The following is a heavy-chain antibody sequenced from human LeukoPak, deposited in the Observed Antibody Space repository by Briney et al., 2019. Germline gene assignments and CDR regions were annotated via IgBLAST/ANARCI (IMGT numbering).Heavy chain of an antibody. J-gene: IGHJ4*02. CDR3: AKGIDY. V-gene: IGHV3-23*01. CDR1: GFNFTSYV. CDR2: VSGSGDST. Sequence: GGSLRLSCAASGFNFTSYVMSWVRQAPGKGLEWVSSVSGSGDSTYYADSVKGRFTISRDNSKKTLSLQMSSLRAEDTALYYCAKGIDYWGQGTLVTVS.